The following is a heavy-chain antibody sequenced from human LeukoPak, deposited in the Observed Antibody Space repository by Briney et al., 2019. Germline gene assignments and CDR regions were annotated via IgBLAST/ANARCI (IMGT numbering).Heavy chain of an antibody. Sequence: PSETLSLTCAVYVGTFSGHYWSWIRQPPGKGLEWIGEINHSGSTNYNPSLKSRVTISVDTSKNQFSLKLSSVTAADTAVYYCARGCSSRPIYYFDYWGQGTLVTVSS. J-gene: IGHJ4*02. V-gene: IGHV4-34*01. CDR2: INHSGST. CDR3: ARGCSSRPIYYFDY. D-gene: IGHD6-6*01. CDR1: VGTFSGHY.